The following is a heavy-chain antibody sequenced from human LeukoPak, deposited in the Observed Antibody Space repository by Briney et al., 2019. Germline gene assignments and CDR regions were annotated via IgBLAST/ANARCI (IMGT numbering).Heavy chain of an antibody. J-gene: IGHJ5*02. CDR1: GFIFGSYA. Sequence: GGSLRLSCAASGFIFGSYAMCGTRQAPGQGLECVSANSGSGSHANYAEAVKGRFTISRDNSKNTLSLQMHSLIAADTAVYYCGSGPVGTTVPWGQGNLVTVSS. D-gene: IGHD1-1*01. V-gene: IGHV3-23*01. CDR3: GSGPVGTTVP. CDR2: NSGSGSHA.